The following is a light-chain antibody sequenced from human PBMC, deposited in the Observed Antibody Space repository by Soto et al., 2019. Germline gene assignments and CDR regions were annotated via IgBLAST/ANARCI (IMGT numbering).Light chain of an antibody. V-gene: IGLV2-14*01. CDR3: SSYTSDTTPYV. CDR1: SSDVGGYNY. Sequence: QSVLTQPASVSGSPGQSITISCTGASSDVGGYNYVSWYQLHPGKAPKLMIYEVSNRPSGVSNRFSGSKSGNTASLTISGLQGEDEADYFCSSYTSDTTPYVFGSGTKVTVL. CDR2: EVS. J-gene: IGLJ1*01.